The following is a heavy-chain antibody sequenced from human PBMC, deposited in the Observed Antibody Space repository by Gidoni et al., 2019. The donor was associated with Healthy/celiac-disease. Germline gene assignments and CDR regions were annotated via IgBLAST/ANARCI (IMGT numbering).Heavy chain of an antibody. CDR3: ARSRRSGDFDI. J-gene: IGHJ3*02. CDR2: INHSGST. CDR1: GGTFSGYY. D-gene: IGHD2-21*01. Sequence: QVQLQQLGAGLFKPSETLSLTCAVDGGTFSGYYWSWIRQPPGKGLEWSGEINHSGSTNYNPSLKSRITRSVDTSKNQCSRKLSSVTAADTAVYYCARSRRSGDFDIWGQGTMVTVSS. V-gene: IGHV4-34*01.